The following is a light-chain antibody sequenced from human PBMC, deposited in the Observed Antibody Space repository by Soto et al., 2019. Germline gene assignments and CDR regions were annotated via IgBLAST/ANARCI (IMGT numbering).Light chain of an antibody. J-gene: IGKJ1*01. CDR3: QQYGSSPQT. CDR1: QSVSSSY. V-gene: IGKV3-20*01. Sequence: EIVLTQSPGTRSLSPGERATLSCRASQSVSSSYLAWYQQKPGQAPRLLNYGASSRATGIPDRFSGSGSGTDFTLTISRLEPEDFAVYYCQQYGSSPQTFGQGTKVEIK. CDR2: GAS.